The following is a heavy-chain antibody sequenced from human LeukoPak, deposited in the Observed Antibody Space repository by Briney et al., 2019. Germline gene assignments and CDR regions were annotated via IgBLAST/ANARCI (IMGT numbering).Heavy chain of an antibody. J-gene: IGHJ3*02. V-gene: IGHV4-4*07. CDR2: IYTSGST. D-gene: IGHD6-13*01. CDR1: GGSISSYY. CDR3: ARDRWIADPDAFDI. Sequence: SETLSLTCTVSGGSISSYYWSWIRQPAGKGLEWIGRIYTSGSTNYNPSLKSRVTMSVDTSKNQFSLKLSSVTAADTAVHYCARDRWIADPDAFDIWGQGTMVTVSS.